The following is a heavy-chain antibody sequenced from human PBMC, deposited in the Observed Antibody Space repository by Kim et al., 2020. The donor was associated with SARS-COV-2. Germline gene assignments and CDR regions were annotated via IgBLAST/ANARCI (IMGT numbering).Heavy chain of an antibody. J-gene: IGHJ4*02. CDR3: AAHSFGSLKF. CDR1: GFAFSNYW. D-gene: IGHD2-15*01. V-gene: IGHV3-74*01. Sequence: WGSLRLSCAASGFAFSNYWMHWVRQAPGKGLVWVSRISTDGSSTSYADSVKGRFTISRDNAENTLYLQMNSLRDEDTAVYYCAAHSFGSLKFGGQGTLVTVSS. CDR2: ISTDGSST.